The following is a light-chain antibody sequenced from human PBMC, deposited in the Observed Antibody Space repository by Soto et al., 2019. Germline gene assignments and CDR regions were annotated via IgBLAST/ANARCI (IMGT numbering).Light chain of an antibody. V-gene: IGLV2-14*01. CDR1: SRDVGGSKY. CDR3: SSFAGSPVV. J-gene: IGLJ2*01. CDR2: EVS. Sequence: QSVLTQPASVSGSPGQSITISCTGSSRDVGGSKYVSWYQQHPGKAPRLIIFEVSYRPSGVSNRFSGSKSGNTASLTVSGLQAEDEADYYCSSFAGSPVVFGGGTQLTVL.